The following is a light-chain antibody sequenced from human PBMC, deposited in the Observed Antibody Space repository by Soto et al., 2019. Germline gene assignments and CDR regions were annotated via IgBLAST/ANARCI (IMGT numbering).Light chain of an antibody. J-gene: IGLJ3*02. CDR1: SGHSSYA. CDR2: LNSDGSH. V-gene: IGLV4-69*01. CDR3: QTWGSGIHWV. Sequence: QPVLTQSPSASASLGASVKLTCTLSSGHSSYAIAWHQQQSEKGPRYLMKLNSDGSHSKGDGIPDRFSGSSSGAERYLTISGLQSEDEADYYCQTWGSGIHWVFGGGTKLTVL.